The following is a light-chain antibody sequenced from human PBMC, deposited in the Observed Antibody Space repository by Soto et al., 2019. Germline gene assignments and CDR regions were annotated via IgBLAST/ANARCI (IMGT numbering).Light chain of an antibody. CDR3: PQRSKWPPIN. Sequence: EIVLTQSPATLSLSPGERATLSCRASQSVSSYLAWYQQKPGQAPRLLIYDASNRATGIPARFSGSGSGKDFTLTIRSLEPEDFAVYYCPQRSKWPPINFGKGTRLEI. CDR2: DAS. CDR1: QSVSSY. V-gene: IGKV3-11*01. J-gene: IGKJ5*01.